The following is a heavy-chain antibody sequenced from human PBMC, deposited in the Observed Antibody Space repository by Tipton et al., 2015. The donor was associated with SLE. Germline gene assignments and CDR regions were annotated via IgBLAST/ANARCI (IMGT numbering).Heavy chain of an antibody. CDR1: GGSISTYY. CDR3: ARGVVSGYDFWSGDPYNWLDP. Sequence: LSLTCTVSGGSISTYYWSWMRQPPGKGLEWIGYIYYSGSTNYNPSLKTRVTISVDTSKNQFSLKLSSVTAADTAVYYCARGVVSGYDFWSGDPYNWLDPWGQGTLVTVSS. CDR2: IYYSGST. V-gene: IGHV4-59*01. J-gene: IGHJ5*02. D-gene: IGHD3-3*01.